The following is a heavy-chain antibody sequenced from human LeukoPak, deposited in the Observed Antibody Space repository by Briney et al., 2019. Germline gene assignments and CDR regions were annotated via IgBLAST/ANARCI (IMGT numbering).Heavy chain of an antibody. CDR2: IYENGRT. V-gene: IGHV4-59*01. J-gene: IGHJ4*02. CDR3: ARDWELGH. CDR1: GGSIGNFF. Sequence: SETLSLTCTVSGGSIGNFFWSWIRQSPGEGLEWIGFIYENGRTGYNPSLKSRVTISVDMSKNQFSLGLTSMTAADTAVYYCARDWELGHWGRGILVTVTS. D-gene: IGHD1-26*01.